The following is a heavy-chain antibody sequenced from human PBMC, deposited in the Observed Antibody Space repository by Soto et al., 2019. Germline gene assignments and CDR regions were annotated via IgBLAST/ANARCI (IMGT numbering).Heavy chain of an antibody. V-gene: IGHV4-34*01. CDR1: GGSFSGFY. D-gene: IGHD6-6*01. Sequence: SETLSLTCAVYGGSFSGFYWSWIRQHPGKGLEWIGEINHSGSTNYNPSLKSRVTISVDTSKNQFSLQLSSVTAADTAVYYCARGWQLAYFDYWGQGTLVTVSS. J-gene: IGHJ4*02. CDR3: ARGWQLAYFDY. CDR2: INHSGST.